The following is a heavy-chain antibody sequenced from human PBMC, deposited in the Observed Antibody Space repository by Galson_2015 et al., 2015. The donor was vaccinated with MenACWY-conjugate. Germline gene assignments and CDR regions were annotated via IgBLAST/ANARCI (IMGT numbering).Heavy chain of an antibody. V-gene: IGHV3-53*01. CDR3: TREDNWAFHY. Sequence: SLRLSCAASGFTVSSNFMNWLRQAPGKGPEWVADIYWDGNTYYADSVRGRFTISRDNSKNTLYLQMNGLRVEDTAVYYCTREDNWAFHYWG. D-gene: IGHD1-1*01. CDR1: GFTVSSNF. J-gene: IGHJ4*01. CDR2: IYWDGNT.